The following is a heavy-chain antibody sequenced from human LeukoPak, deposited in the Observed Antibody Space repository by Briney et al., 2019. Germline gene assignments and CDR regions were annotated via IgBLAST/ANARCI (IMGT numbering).Heavy chain of an antibody. CDR2: ISSSSSYI. D-gene: IGHD3-22*01. J-gene: IGHJ4*02. Sequence: GGSLRLSCAASGFTFSSYSMNWVRQAPGKGLEWVSSISSSSSYIYYADSVKGRFTISRDNAKNSLYLQMNSLRAEDTAVYYCAKAYRGYDSSGIYMPGDYWGQGTLVTVSS. V-gene: IGHV3-21*01. CDR1: GFTFSSYS. CDR3: AKAYRGYDSSGIYMPGDY.